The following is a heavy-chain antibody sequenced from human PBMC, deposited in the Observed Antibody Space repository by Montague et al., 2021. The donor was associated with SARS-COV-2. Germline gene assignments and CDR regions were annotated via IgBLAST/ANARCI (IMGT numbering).Heavy chain of an antibody. V-gene: IGHV4-39*01. J-gene: IGHJ3*02. CDR2: IYYSGST. Sequence: SETLSLTCTVSGGSISSSNYYWGWIRQPPGKGLEWIGSIYYSGSTYYTPSLKSRVTISVDTPKNQFSLRLSSVTAADTAVYYCARHSGRDTIFGVVIIFEAFDIWGQGTMVTVSS. D-gene: IGHD3-3*01. CDR3: ARHSGRDTIFGVVIIFEAFDI. CDR1: GGSISSSNYY.